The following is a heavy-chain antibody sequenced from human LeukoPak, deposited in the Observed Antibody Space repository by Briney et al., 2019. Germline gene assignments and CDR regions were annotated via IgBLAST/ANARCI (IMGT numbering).Heavy chain of an antibody. J-gene: IGHJ5*02. Sequence: GGSLRLSCTASGFTFRDYYVTWIRQAPGKGLEWVSYIRSTGSSTAYADSVKGRFAISRDNAKSSLYLQMNGLRVEDTAVYYCARVYYASWSGQPLSQHWLDPWGQGTLVTVSS. V-gene: IGHV3-11*04. CDR1: GFTFRDYY. D-gene: IGHD3-3*01. CDR3: ARVYYASWSGQPLSQHWLDP. CDR2: IRSTGSST.